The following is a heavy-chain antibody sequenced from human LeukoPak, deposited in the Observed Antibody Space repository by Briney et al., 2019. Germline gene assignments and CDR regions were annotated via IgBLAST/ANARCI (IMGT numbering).Heavy chain of an antibody. Sequence: GGSLRLSCAASGFTFSIYAVTWVRQAPGKGLDWVSVISGGGDSTFYADSVEGRFTVSRDNSKNTLYLEMNSLRAEDTAVYYCARGDDYFDYWGQGTLVTVSS. CDR2: ISGGGDST. J-gene: IGHJ4*02. V-gene: IGHV3-23*01. CDR3: ARGDDYFDY. CDR1: GFTFSIYA.